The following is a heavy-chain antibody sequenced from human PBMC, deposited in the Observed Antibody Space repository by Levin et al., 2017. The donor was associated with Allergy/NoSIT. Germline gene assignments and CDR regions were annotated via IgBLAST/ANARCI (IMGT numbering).Heavy chain of an antibody. J-gene: IGHJ5*02. CDR1: GGSFSGHY. D-gene: IGHD3/OR15-3a*01. V-gene: IGHV4-34*01. Sequence: PSETLSLTCGVYGGSFSGHYWSWIRQPPGKGLEWIGEINHRGSANYNRSLKSRVTISEDTSKNRFSLRLSSVPAADTAVYYCARGRGFWTGDYYVDPWGQGTLVTVSS. CDR3: ARGRGFWTGDYYVDP. CDR2: INHRGSA.